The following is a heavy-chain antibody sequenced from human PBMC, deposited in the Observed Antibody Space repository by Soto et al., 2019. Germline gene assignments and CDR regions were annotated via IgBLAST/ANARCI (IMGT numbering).Heavy chain of an antibody. Sequence: PGGSLRLSCAASGFTFSSYAMSWVRQAPGKGLEWVSTVSGGGSSTFHADSVKGRFTISRDNSKNTLYLQINSLRAEDTAVYYCARGAGAVSAINFDYWGQGTLVTVSS. J-gene: IGHJ4*02. D-gene: IGHD5-12*01. V-gene: IGHV3-23*01. CDR1: GFTFSSYA. CDR3: ARGAGAVSAINFDY. CDR2: VSGGGSST.